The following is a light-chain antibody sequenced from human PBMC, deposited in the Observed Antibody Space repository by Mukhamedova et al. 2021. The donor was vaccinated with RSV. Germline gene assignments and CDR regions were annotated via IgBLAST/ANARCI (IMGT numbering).Light chain of an antibody. V-gene: IGKV2-24*01. CDR2: KIS. CDR3: MQATQFPHRYT. Sequence: LIYKISNRFSGVQDRFSGSGAGTDFTLKISRVEAEDVGVYYCMQATQFPHRYTFGQGTKLEIK. J-gene: IGKJ2*01.